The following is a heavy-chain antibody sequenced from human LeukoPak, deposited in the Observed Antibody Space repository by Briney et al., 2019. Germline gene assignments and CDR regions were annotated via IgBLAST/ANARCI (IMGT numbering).Heavy chain of an antibody. Sequence: PGGSLRLSCAASGFTFSSYAMSWVRQAPGKGLEWVSAISGSGGSTYYADSVKGRFTISRDNAKNSLYLQLNSLRAEDTAVYYCASFTSPVGASLVFELWGQGTMVTVSS. V-gene: IGHV3-23*01. CDR3: ASFTSPVGASLVFEL. D-gene: IGHD1-26*01. J-gene: IGHJ3*01. CDR2: ISGSGGST. CDR1: GFTFSSYA.